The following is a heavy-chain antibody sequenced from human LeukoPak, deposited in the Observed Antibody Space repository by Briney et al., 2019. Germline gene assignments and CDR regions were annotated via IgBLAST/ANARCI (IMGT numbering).Heavy chain of an antibody. D-gene: IGHD3-22*01. Sequence: PGGSLRLSCAASGFTFSSYSMNWVRQAPGKGLEWVSSISSSSSYRCNADSVKGRFTISRDNAKNSLYLQMNSLRAEDTAVYYCARESSGYFYWGQGTLVTVSS. J-gene: IGHJ4*02. CDR2: ISSSSSYR. CDR1: GFTFSSYS. CDR3: ARESSGYFY. V-gene: IGHV3-21*01.